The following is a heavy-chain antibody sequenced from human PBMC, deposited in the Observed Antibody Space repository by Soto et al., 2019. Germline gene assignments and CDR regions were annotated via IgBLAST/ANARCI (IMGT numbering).Heavy chain of an antibody. CDR2: ISYSGTT. Sequence: SETLSLTCTVSGDSISSSNNYWSWIRQPPGEGLEWIGFISYSGTTSYSPSLKSRLAISLDTSKNQFSLSLSSVTAADTAVYYCARGRGYSYGLDPWGQGTLVTVSS. CDR3: ARGRGYSYGLDP. J-gene: IGHJ5*02. D-gene: IGHD5-18*01. V-gene: IGHV4-30-4*01. CDR1: GDSISSSNNY.